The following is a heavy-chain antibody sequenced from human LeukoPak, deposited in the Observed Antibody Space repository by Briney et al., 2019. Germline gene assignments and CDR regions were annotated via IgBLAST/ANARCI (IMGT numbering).Heavy chain of an antibody. CDR1: GFTFSNAW. J-gene: IGHJ4*02. V-gene: IGHV3-15*01. CDR3: LMAYFDY. Sequence: PGGSLRLSCAASGFTFSNAWMTWVRQAPGKGLEWVGRIKSKTDGETTDYAAPVKGRFTISRDDSKNTLYLQMSSLKTDDTAVCYCLMAYFDYWGQGTLVTVSS. D-gene: IGHD5-24*01. CDR2: IKSKTDGETT.